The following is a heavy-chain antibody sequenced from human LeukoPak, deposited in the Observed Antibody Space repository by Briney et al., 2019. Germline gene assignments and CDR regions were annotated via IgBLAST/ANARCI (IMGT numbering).Heavy chain of an antibody. D-gene: IGHD5-18*01. J-gene: IGHJ4*02. Sequence: GSLRLSCAASGFIFSNYNMNWVRQTPGKGLEWLSYISSSSGTIYYAASVKGRFTISGDNAKNTLYLQMNSLRAEDTAVYYCARALGYSYGYAVDYWGQGTLVTVSS. V-gene: IGHV3-48*01. CDR2: ISSSSGTI. CDR1: GFIFSNYN. CDR3: ARALGYSYGYAVDY.